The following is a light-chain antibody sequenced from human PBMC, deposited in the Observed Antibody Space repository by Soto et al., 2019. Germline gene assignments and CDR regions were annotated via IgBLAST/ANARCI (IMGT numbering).Light chain of an antibody. J-gene: IGKJ5*01. V-gene: IGKV3-20*01. CDR3: QQYGSSPPIT. CDR1: QSVSSSY. Sequence: EVVVTKSPGTLSLSPGERATLSCRASQSVSSSYLAWYQQKPGQAPRLLIYGASSRATGIPDRFSGSGSGTDFTLTISRLEPEDFAVYYCQQYGSSPPITFGQGTRLEIK. CDR2: GAS.